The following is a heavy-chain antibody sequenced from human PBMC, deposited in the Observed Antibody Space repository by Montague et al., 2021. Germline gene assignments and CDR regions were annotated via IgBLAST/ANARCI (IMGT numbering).Heavy chain of an antibody. Sequence: SETLSLTCTVSNGSIGSSTYYWGWIRQPPGQGLEWIGTIYYTGSTNFNTSLKSRVTISKDTSKSQFSLTLSSVTAADTAIYYCARMYNYDRSIEPWGQGTLVTVSS. CDR2: IYYTGST. D-gene: IGHD3-22*01. J-gene: IGHJ5*02. CDR1: NGSIGSSTYY. CDR3: ARMYNYDRSIEP. V-gene: IGHV4-39*01.